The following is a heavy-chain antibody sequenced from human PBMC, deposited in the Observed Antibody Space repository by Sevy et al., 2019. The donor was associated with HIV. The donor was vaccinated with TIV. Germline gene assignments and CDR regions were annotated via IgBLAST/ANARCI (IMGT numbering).Heavy chain of an antibody. V-gene: IGHV1-2*02. Sequence: ASVKVSCKASGYTFTGYYMHWVRQAPGQGLEWMGWINPNSGGTNYAQKVQGRVTMTRDTSISTAYMELGRLGSDDTAVYYCAREGGDTYYYDSSGYNDYWGQGTLVTVSS. CDR2: INPNSGGT. D-gene: IGHD3-22*01. J-gene: IGHJ4*02. CDR1: GYTFTGYY. CDR3: AREGGDTYYYDSSGYNDY.